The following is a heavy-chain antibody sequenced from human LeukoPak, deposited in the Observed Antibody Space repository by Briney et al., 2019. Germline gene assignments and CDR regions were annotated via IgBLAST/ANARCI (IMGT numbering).Heavy chain of an antibody. CDR3: ARVSTVTNLYYYYYMDV. CDR2: ISYDGINK. V-gene: IGHV3-30*14. CDR1: GFTFNNYA. J-gene: IGHJ6*03. D-gene: IGHD4-17*01. Sequence: GGSLRLSCAASGFTFNNYAMHWVRQAPGKGLEWMTVISYDGINKYYADSVKGRFTISRDNSNNTLYLQMNSLRTEDTAVYYCARVSTVTNLYYYYYMDVWGKGTTVTISS.